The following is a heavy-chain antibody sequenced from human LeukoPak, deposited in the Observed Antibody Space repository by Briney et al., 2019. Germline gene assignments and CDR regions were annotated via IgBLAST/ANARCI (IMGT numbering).Heavy chain of an antibody. J-gene: IGHJ5*02. CDR2: IIPIFGTA. V-gene: IGHV1-69*05. CDR3: ARDISDDYYDSSGYCFDP. Sequence: ASVKVSCKASGGTFISYAISWVRQAPGQGLEWMGGIIPIFGTANYAQKFQGRVTMTRDTSTSTVYMELSSLRSEDTAVYYCARDISDDYYDSSGYCFDPWGQGTLVTVSS. D-gene: IGHD3-22*01. CDR1: GGTFISYA.